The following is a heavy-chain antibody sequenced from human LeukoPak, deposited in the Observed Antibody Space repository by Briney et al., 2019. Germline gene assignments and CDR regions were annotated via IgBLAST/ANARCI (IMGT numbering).Heavy chain of an antibody. D-gene: IGHD6-6*01. J-gene: IGHJ4*02. CDR3: TTDLRIAAQKDY. CDR1: GFTFSNAW. CDR2: IKSKTDGGTT. Sequence: GGSLRLSCAASGFTFSNAWMSWVRQAPGKGVEWVGRIKSKTDGGTTDYAATVKGKFTRSREETKNTLYLQMNSLKTEDTAVYYCTTDLRIAAQKDYWGQGTLVTVSS. V-gene: IGHV3-15*01.